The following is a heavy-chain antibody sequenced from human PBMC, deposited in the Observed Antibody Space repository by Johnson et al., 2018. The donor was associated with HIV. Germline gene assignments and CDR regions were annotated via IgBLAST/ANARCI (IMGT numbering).Heavy chain of an antibody. CDR3: AKDRVLIWFGEPPDAFDI. CDR1: GFTFSSYA. Sequence: VQLVESGGGLVEPGGSLRLSCAASGFTFSSYAMSWVRQAPGKGLEWVSAISGSDTNTYYADSVKGRFTISRDNSKNTLYLQMNSLRAEDTAVYYCAKDRVLIWFGEPPDAFDIWGQGTMVTVSS. J-gene: IGHJ3*02. V-gene: IGHV3-23*04. D-gene: IGHD3-10*01. CDR2: ISGSDTNT.